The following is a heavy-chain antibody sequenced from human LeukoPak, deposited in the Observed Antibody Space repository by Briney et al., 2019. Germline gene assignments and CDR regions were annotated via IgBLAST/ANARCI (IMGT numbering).Heavy chain of an antibody. CDR1: GFPFSSYS. Sequence: GGSLRLSCAASGFPFSSYSMNWVRQAPGKGLEWVSYISSSSSTIYYADSVKGRFTISRDNAKNSLYLQMNSLRAEDTAVYYCTDYGDYGALGYWGQGTLVTVSS. V-gene: IGHV3-48*04. CDR3: TDYGDYGALGY. J-gene: IGHJ4*02. D-gene: IGHD4-17*01. CDR2: ISSSSSTI.